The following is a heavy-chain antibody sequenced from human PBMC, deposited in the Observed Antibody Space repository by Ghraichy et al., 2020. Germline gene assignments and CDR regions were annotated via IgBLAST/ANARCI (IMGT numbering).Heavy chain of an antibody. CDR3: IRWRSGSADY. CDR1: GFSVSDHD. J-gene: IGHJ4*02. CDR2: NKYRDRSKKKGKSDTT. Sequence: GESLNISCAASGFSVSDHDMDWVRQAPGKGLEWVGRNKYRDRSKKKGKSDTTASAASVQGRFTLSRDDSYNSVELYMNSLKTDDTAVYFCIRWRSGSADYCGQGILVTVSS. V-gene: IGHV3-72*01. D-gene: IGHD1-26*01.